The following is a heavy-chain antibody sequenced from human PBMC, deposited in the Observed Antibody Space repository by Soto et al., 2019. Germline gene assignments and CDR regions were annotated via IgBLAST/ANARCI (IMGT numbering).Heavy chain of an antibody. CDR1: GFTFSSYA. D-gene: IGHD2-15*01. Sequence: EVQLLESGGGLVQPGGSLRLSCAASGFTFSSYAMSWVRQAPGKGLEWVSAISGSGGSTYYADSGKGRLNISRDNSKNTLYVQMNSLRAEDTAVYYCAKAPGVYCSGGSCYDFDYWGRGTLVTVFS. CDR2: ISGSGGST. CDR3: AKAPGVYCSGGSCYDFDY. V-gene: IGHV3-23*01. J-gene: IGHJ4*01.